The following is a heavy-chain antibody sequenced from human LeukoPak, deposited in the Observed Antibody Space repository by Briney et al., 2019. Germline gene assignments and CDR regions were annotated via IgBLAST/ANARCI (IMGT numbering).Heavy chain of an antibody. J-gene: IGHJ4*02. V-gene: IGHV1-3*01. CDR1: GYTFTSYA. CDR3: ARGLEYCSSTSCSLFDY. Sequence: ASVKVSCKASGYTFTSYAIHWVRQAPGQRLEWMGWINAGNGNTKYSQKFQGRVTITRDTSASTAYMELSSLRSEDTAVYYCARGLEYCSSTSCSLFDYWGQGTLVTVSS. D-gene: IGHD2-2*01. CDR2: INAGNGNT.